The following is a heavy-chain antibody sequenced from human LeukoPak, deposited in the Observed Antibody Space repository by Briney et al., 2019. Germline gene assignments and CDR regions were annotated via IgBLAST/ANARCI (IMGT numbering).Heavy chain of an antibody. CDR1: GFSFSNFW. V-gene: IGHV3-7*01. CDR2: IRPDGSGT. CDR3: ARDSSGYFDY. D-gene: IGHD3-22*01. J-gene: IGHJ4*02. Sequence: GGSLRLSCAASGFSFSNFWMRWVRQAPGKGPEWVANIRPDGSGTDYVDSVKGRFTISRDNAKNSLYLQMNSLRVGDTAVYYCARDSSGYFDYWGQGALVTVSS.